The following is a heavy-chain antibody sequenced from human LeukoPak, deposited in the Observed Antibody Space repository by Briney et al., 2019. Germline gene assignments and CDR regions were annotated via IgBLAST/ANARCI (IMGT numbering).Heavy chain of an antibody. D-gene: IGHD3-10*01. CDR3: AREAGGFDY. CDR1: GFTFSTYY. CDR2: ISTGGTYI. V-gene: IGHV3-21*01. J-gene: IGHJ4*02. Sequence: GGSLRLSCAASGFTFSTYYMNWVRHAPGKGLEWVSSISTGGTYIYYADSVKGRFTISRDNAKNSLYLQMNSLRAEDTAVYYCAREAGGFDYRGQGTLVTVSS.